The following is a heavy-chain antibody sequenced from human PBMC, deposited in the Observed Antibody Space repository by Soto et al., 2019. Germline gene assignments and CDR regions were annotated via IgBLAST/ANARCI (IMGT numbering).Heavy chain of an antibody. CDR3: ARLYTGYEAFDY. CDR1: GGSINSGDYY. V-gene: IGHV4-30-4*01. Sequence: QVQLQEAGPGLMKPSQTLSLTCSVSGGSINSGDYYWSWIRQSPGKGLEWIGYIYYSGSTYYNPSLKSRSTISIDTSMNQFSLDVDSVTAADTAVYYCARLYTGYEAFDYWGQGTLVTVSS. CDR2: IYYSGST. D-gene: IGHD5-12*01. J-gene: IGHJ4*02.